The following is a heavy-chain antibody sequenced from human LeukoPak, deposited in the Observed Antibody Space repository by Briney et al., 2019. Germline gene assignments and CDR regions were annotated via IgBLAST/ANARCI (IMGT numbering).Heavy chain of an antibody. CDR3: AKVRDTRDWYKDAFDI. CDR2: ITGTGGST. Sequence: GGSLRLSCAASGFTFTSYAMSWVRQAPGKGLEWVSAITGTGGSTYYAASVKGRFTVSRDNSKNTLYLQMSSLRAEDTAMYYCAKVRDTRDWYKDAFDIWGQGTSVTVSS. J-gene: IGHJ3*02. D-gene: IGHD6-19*01. V-gene: IGHV3-23*01. CDR1: GFTFTSYA.